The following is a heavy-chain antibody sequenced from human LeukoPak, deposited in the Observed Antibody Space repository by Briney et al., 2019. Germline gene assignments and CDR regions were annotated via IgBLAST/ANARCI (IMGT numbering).Heavy chain of an antibody. D-gene: IGHD2-21*02. V-gene: IGHV3-23*01. CDR1: GFTFSSYA. CDR3: AKDRVSHCGGDCFFEFDI. CDR2: ISGSGGST. J-gene: IGHJ3*02. Sequence: GGSLRLSCAASGFTFSSYAMSWVRQAPGKGLEWVSAISGSGGSTYYADSVKGRFTISRDNSKNTLYVQMNSLRAEDTAVYYCAKDRVSHCGGDCFFEFDIWGQGTMVTVSS.